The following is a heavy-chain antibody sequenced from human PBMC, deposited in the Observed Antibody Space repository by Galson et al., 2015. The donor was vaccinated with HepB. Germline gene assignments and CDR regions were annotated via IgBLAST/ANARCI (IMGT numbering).Heavy chain of an antibody. CDR3: ARPLDLSYWFDP. J-gene: IGHJ5*02. D-gene: IGHD1-7*01. CDR1: GGSISSSSYY. CDR2: IYYSGST. V-gene: IGHV4-39*01. Sequence: SETLSLTCTVSGGSISSSSYYWGWIRQPPGKGLEWIGSIYYSGSTYYNPSLKSRVTISVDTSKNQFSLTLSSVTAADTAVYYCARPLDLSYWFDPWGQGTLVTVSS.